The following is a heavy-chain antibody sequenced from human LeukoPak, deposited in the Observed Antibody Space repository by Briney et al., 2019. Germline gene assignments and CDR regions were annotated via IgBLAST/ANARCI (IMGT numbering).Heavy chain of an antibody. D-gene: IGHD2-15*01. CDR3: AREVDYYYYYGMDV. Sequence: GGSLRLSCAASGFTFGSYAMHWVRQAPGKGLEWVAVISYDGSNKYYADSVKGRFTISRDNSKNTLYLQMNSLRAEDTAVYYCAREVDYYYYYGMDVWGQGTTVTVSS. CDR2: ISYDGSNK. V-gene: IGHV3-30-3*01. CDR1: GFTFGSYA. J-gene: IGHJ6*02.